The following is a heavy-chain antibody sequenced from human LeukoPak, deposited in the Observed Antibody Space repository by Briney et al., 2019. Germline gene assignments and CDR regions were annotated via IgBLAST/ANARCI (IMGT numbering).Heavy chain of an antibody. J-gene: IGHJ3*02. D-gene: IGHD1-26*01. CDR3: ASTSGSSPWAFDI. Sequence: PGGSLRLSCAASGFTFSSYAMSWVRQAPGKGLEWVSSISSSSSYIYYADSVKGRFTISRDNAKNSLYLQMNSLRAEDTAVYYCASTSGSSPWAFDIWGQGTMVTVSS. CDR1: GFTFSSYA. CDR2: ISSSSSYI. V-gene: IGHV3-21*01.